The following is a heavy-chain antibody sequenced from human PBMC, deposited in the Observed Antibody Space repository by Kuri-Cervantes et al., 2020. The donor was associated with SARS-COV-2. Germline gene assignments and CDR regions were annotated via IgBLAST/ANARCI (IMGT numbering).Heavy chain of an antibody. D-gene: IGHD6-6*01. CDR3: ARTQGVAARRGDHNWFDP. CDR2: IYYSGST. J-gene: IGHJ5*02. CDR1: GGSISSSSYY. V-gene: IGHV4-39*01. Sequence: GSLRLSCTVSGGSISSSSYYWGWIRQPPGKGLEWIGSIYYSGSTYYNPSHKSRVTISVDTSKNQFSLKLSSVTAADTAVYYCARTQGVAARRGDHNWFDPWGQGTLVTVSS.